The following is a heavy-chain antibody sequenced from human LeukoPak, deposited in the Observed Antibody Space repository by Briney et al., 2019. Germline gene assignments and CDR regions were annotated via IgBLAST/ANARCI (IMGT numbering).Heavy chain of an antibody. CDR1: GFTFSSYA. Sequence: GGSLRLSCAASGFTFSSYAMSWVRQAPGKGLEWVSAISGSGGSTYYADSVKGRFTISGDNSKNTLYLQMNSLRAEDTAVYYCASLESIAAAGRFDYWGQGTLVTVSS. V-gene: IGHV3-23*01. D-gene: IGHD6-13*01. J-gene: IGHJ4*02. CDR3: ASLESIAAAGRFDY. CDR2: ISGSGGST.